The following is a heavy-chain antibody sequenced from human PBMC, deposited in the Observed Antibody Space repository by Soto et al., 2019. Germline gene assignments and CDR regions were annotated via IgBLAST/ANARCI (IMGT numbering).Heavy chain of an antibody. CDR1: GYTFTEYG. Sequence: QVQLVQSGAEVKKPGASVKVSCKASGYTFTEYGISWVRQAPGQGLEWMGWISTYHDNTNYAQKLQGRVAMTTDTSTSTAYMELRSLRSDDTAVYYCARDPGYSSNWDDAFDIWGQGTMVTVSS. CDR2: ISTYHDNT. J-gene: IGHJ3*02. CDR3: ARDPGYSSNWDDAFDI. V-gene: IGHV1-18*01. D-gene: IGHD6-13*01.